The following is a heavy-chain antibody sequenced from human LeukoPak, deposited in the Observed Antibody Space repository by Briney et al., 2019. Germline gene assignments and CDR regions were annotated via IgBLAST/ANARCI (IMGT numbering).Heavy chain of an antibody. CDR1: GGSISSYY. V-gene: IGHV4-59*08. Sequence: PSETLSLTCTVSGGSISSYYWSWIRQPPGKGLEWIGYIYYSGSTNYNPSLKSRVTISVDTSKNQFSLKLSSVTAADTAVYYCARLVDIGWFDPWGQGTLVTVSS. D-gene: IGHD2-15*01. J-gene: IGHJ5*02. CDR3: ARLVDIGWFDP. CDR2: IYYSGST.